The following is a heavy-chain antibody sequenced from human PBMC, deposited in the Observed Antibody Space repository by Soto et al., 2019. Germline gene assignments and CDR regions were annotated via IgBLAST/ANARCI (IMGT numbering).Heavy chain of an antibody. CDR1: GGSFSGYY. J-gene: IGHJ6*02. V-gene: IGHV4-34*01. Sequence: SETLSLTCAVYGGSFSGYYWSWIRQPPGKGLEWIGEINHSGSTNYNPSLKSRVTISVDTSKNQFSLKLSSVTAADTAVYYCARVLRPGYSSGWYVSNYYYYYGMDVWGQGTRSPSP. CDR2: INHSGST. D-gene: IGHD6-19*01. CDR3: ARVLRPGYSSGWYVSNYYYYYGMDV.